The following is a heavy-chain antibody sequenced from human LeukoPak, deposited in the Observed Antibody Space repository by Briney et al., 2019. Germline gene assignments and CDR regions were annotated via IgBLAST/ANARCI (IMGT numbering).Heavy chain of an antibody. D-gene: IGHD6-6*01. V-gene: IGHV4-34*01. J-gene: IGHJ4*02. CDR1: GGSFSGYY. CDR2: INHSGST. CDR3: ARIRGSSSSGYY. Sequence: SETLSLTCAVYGGSFSGYYWSWIRQPPGKGLEWIGEINHSGSTNYNPSLKSRVTISVHTSKNQYSLKLSSGTAADTAVYYGARIRGSSSSGYYWGQGTLVTVSS.